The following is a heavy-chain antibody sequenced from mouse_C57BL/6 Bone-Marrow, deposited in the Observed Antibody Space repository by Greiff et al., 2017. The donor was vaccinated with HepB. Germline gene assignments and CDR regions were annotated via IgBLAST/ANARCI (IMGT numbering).Heavy chain of an antibody. CDR3: TRDDGEEFAY. CDR1: GYTFTDYE. D-gene: IGHD2-3*01. CDR2: IDPETGST. J-gene: IGHJ3*01. Sequence: QVQLQQSGAELVRPGASVTLSCKASGYTFTDYEMHWVKQTPVHGLEWIGAIDPETGSTAYNQKFKGKAILTADKSSSTAYMELRSLTSEDSAVYYCTRDDGEEFAYWGQGTLVTVSA. V-gene: IGHV1-15*01.